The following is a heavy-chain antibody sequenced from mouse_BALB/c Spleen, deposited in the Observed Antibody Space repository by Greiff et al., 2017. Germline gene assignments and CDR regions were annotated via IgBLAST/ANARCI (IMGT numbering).Heavy chain of an antibody. V-gene: IGHV2-9*02. J-gene: IGHJ4*01. CDR2: IWAGGST. Sequence: VKLVESGPGLVAPSQSLSITCTVSGFSLTSYGVHWVRQPPGKGLEWLGVIWAGGSTNYNSALMSRLSISKDNSKSQVFLKMNSLQTDDTAMYYCARTGSSGYGYAMDYWGQGTSVTVSS. D-gene: IGHD3-1*01. CDR1: GFSLTSYG. CDR3: ARTGSSGYGYAMDY.